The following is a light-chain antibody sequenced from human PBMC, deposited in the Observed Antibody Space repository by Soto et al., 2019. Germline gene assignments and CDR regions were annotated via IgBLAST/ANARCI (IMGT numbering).Light chain of an antibody. CDR3: GSWDSSLSAYV. V-gene: IGLV2-14*02. CDR2: GVT. J-gene: IGLJ1*01. Sequence: QSALTQPASVSGSPGQSITISCTGTSSNIDVFDLVSWYRQRPGKPPKLMIYGVTKRPSGIPDRFSGSKSGTSATLGITGFQTGDEADYYCGSWDSSLSAYVFGTGTKVTVL. CDR1: SSNIDVFDL.